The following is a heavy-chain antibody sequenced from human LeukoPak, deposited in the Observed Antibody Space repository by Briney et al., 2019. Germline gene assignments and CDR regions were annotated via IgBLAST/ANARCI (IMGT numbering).Heavy chain of an antibody. V-gene: IGHV4-4*07. CDR3: SRQGEGSGYLHFDY. J-gene: IGHJ4*01. D-gene: IGHD5-12*01. CDR1: GGSISSYY. CDR2: IYTSGST. Sequence: PSETLSLTCTVSGGSISSYYWSWIRQPAGKGLEWIGRIYTSGSTNYNPSLKSRVTMSVDTSKNQFSLKLSSVTAADTAVYYCSRQGEGSGYLHFDYWGQGTLVTVSS.